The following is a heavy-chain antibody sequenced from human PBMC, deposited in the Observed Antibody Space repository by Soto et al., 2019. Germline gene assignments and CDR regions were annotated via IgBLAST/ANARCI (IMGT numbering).Heavy chain of an antibody. CDR2: ISYDGSNK. Sequence: GGSLRLSCAASGFTFSSYAMHWVRQAPGKGLEWVAVISYDGSNKYYADSVKGRFTISRDNSKNTLYLQMNSLRAEDTAVYYCARDFDTAMFSYYGMDVWGQGTKVTVYS. CDR3: ARDFDTAMFSYYGMDV. CDR1: GFTFSSYA. D-gene: IGHD5-18*01. J-gene: IGHJ6*02. V-gene: IGHV3-30-3*01.